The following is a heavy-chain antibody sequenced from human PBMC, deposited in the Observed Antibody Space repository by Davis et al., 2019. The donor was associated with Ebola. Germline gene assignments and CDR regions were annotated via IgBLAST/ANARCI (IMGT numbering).Heavy chain of an antibody. CDR2: INPNTGGT. CDR3: ARPDYGDYNWFDP. V-gene: IGHV1-2*02. CDR1: GYTFTGYY. Sequence: AASVKVSCKASGYTFTGYYMHWVRQAPGQGLEWMGWINPNTGGTNYAQKFQGRVTMTRDTSISTAYMELSRLRSDDTAVYYCARPDYGDYNWFDPWGQGTLVTVSS. D-gene: IGHD4-17*01. J-gene: IGHJ5*02.